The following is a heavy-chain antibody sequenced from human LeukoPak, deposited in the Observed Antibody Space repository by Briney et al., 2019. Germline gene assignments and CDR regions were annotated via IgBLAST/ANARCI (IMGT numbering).Heavy chain of an antibody. CDR2: IYYSGST. Sequence: SETLSLTCTVGGGSISSCYLSWIRQPPGKGLEWIGYIYYSGSTNYNPSLKSRVTISVDTSKNQFSLKLSSVTAADTAVYYCASQPGSSNSFDYWGQGTLVTVSS. CDR1: GGSISSCY. CDR3: ASQPGSSNSFDY. V-gene: IGHV4-59*01. J-gene: IGHJ4*02.